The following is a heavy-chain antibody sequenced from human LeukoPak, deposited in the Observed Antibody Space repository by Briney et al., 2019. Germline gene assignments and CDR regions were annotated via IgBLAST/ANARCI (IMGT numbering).Heavy chain of an antibody. D-gene: IGHD6-19*01. J-gene: IGHJ4*02. CDR2: LSGRGDST. CDR1: GFTFNTNA. CDR3: AKDQTVAGTYDS. Sequence: GGSQRLSCVASGFTFNTNAMTWVRQAPGKGLEGVSTLSGRGDSTFYADSVKGRFTISRDKSENTLYLQMNSLRAEDTAIYYCAKDQTVAGTYDSWGRGTLVIVSS. V-gene: IGHV3-23*01.